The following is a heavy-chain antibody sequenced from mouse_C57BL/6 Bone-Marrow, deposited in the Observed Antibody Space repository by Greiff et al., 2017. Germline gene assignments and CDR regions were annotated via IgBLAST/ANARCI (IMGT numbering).Heavy chain of an antibody. D-gene: IGHD1-1*02. V-gene: IGHV7-3*01. CDR2: IRNKANGYTT. CDR1: GFTFTDYY. CDR3: ARFFSYGPDAMDY. Sequence: EVQGVESGGGLVQPGGSLSLSCAASGFTFTDYYMSWVRQPPGKALEWLGFIRNKANGYTTEYSASVKGRFTISRDNSQSILYLQMNALRAEDSATYYCARFFSYGPDAMDYWGQGTSGTVSS. J-gene: IGHJ4*01.